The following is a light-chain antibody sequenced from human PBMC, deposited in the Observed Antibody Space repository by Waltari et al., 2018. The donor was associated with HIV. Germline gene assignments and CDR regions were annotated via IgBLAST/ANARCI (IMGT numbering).Light chain of an antibody. J-gene: IGKJ4*01. CDR1: QSISSW. CDR3: QQYNNYPLT. Sequence: DIQMTQSPSTLSASVGDRVSITCRASQSISSWLAWYQQKPGKAPKVLIDKASTLESGVPARFSGSGSGTEFTLTISSLQPDDFATYYCQQYNNYPLTFGGGTKVEVK. CDR2: KAS. V-gene: IGKV1-5*03.